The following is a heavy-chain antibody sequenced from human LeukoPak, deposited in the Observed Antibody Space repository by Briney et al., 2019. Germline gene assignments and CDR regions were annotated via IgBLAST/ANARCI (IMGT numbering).Heavy chain of an antibody. Sequence: SETLSLTCTVSGVPFSPYYWSWIRQPAGKGLEWVGRFYARGSTKYNPSLKSRLTMSVDTSKSQFSLNLTSVTAADPAVYYCAVTGYSPDPDYWGRGTLVTVSS. CDR2: FYARGST. V-gene: IGHV4-4*07. J-gene: IGHJ4*02. CDR1: GVPFSPYY. CDR3: AVTGYSPDPDY. D-gene: IGHD3-9*01.